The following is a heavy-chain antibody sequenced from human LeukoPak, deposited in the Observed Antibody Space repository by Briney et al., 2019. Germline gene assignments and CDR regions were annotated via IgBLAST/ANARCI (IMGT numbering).Heavy chain of an antibody. CDR3: ARVPGRFAFDF. CDR1: GSTFSSYE. CDR2: INSSCRTI. D-gene: IGHD2-15*01. V-gene: IGHV3-48*03. J-gene: IGHJ3*01. Sequence: PGGSLRLSCAASGSTFSSYEMNWVRQAPGKGLEWVSYINSSCRTIYYAESVKGRFTISRDNAKRSLYLQMARLRGDDTAVYYCARVPGRFAFDFWGQGTMVTASS.